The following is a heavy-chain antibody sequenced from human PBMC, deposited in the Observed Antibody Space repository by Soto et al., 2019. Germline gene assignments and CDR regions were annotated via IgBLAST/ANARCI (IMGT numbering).Heavy chain of an antibody. CDR3: ATPSGSYYYSGMDV. J-gene: IGHJ6*02. D-gene: IGHD1-26*01. CDR2: FDPEDGET. V-gene: IGHV1-24*01. CDR1: GYTLTELS. Sequence: ASVKVSCKVSGYTLTELSMHWVRQAPGKGLEWMGGFDPEDGETVYAQKFQGRVTMTEDTSTDTAYMELSSLRSEDTAVYYCATPSGSYYYSGMDVWGQGTTVTVSS.